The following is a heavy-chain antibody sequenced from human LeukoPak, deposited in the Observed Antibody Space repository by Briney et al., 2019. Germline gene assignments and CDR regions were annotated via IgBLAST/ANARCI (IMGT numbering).Heavy chain of an antibody. CDR3: AREQYSSGWDFSDP. D-gene: IGHD6-19*01. Sequence: SETLSLTCTVSGGSISSYYWSWIRQPPGKGLEWIGYIYYSGSTNYNPSLKSRVTISVDTYKNQFSLKLRSVTAADTAVYYCAREQYSSGWDFSDPWGQGTLVTVSS. CDR2: IYYSGST. CDR1: GGSISSYY. J-gene: IGHJ5*02. V-gene: IGHV4-59*01.